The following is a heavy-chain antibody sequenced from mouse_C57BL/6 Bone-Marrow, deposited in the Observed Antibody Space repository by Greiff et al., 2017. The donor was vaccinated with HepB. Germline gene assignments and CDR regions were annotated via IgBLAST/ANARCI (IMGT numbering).Heavy chain of an antibody. Sequence: SGAELARPGASVKLSCKASGYTFTSYGISWVKQRTGQGLEWIGEIYPRSGNTYYNEKFKGKATLTADKSSSTAYMELRSLTSEDSAVYFCARRGFHYAMDYWGQGTSVTVSS. CDR1: GYTFTSYG. V-gene: IGHV1-81*01. J-gene: IGHJ4*01. CDR3: ARRGFHYAMDY. CDR2: IYPRSGNT.